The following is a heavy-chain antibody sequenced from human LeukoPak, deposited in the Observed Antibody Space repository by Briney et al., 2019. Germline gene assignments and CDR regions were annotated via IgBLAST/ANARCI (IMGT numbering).Heavy chain of an antibody. D-gene: IGHD3-10*01. CDR3: ARDRRVRGVIMSYFDY. Sequence: PGGSLRLSCAASGFTFSSYSMNWVRQAPGKGLEWVSYISSSSSTIYYTDSVKGRFTISRDNAKNSLYLQMNSLRAEDTAVYYCARDRRVRGVIMSYFDYWGQGTLVTVSS. CDR1: GFTFSSYS. V-gene: IGHV3-48*04. J-gene: IGHJ4*02. CDR2: ISSSSSTI.